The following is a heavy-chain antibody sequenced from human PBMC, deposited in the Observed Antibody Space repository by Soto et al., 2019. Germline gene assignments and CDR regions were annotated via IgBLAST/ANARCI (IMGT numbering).Heavy chain of an antibody. CDR2: IYYSGST. CDR1: GGSISSGDYY. D-gene: IGHD3-22*01. CDR3: ARAHDSSGYYPINFDY. Sequence: PSETLSLTCTVSGGSISSGDYYWSWIRQPPGKGLEWIGYIYYSGSTYYNPSLKSRVTISVDTSKNQFSLKLSSVTAADTAVYYCARAHDSSGYYPINFDYWGQGTLVTVSS. J-gene: IGHJ4*02. V-gene: IGHV4-30-4*01.